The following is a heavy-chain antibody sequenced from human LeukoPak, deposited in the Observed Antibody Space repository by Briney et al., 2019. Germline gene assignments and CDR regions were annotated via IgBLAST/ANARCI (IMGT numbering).Heavy chain of an antibody. CDR2: INHSGST. J-gene: IGHJ4*02. CDR1: GGSFSGYY. V-gene: IGHV4-34*01. D-gene: IGHD3-3*01. CDR3: ARGRITIFGVVIGKNYFDY. Sequence: TSETLSLTCAVYGGSFSGYYWSWIRQPPGKGLEWIGEINHSGSTNYNPSLKSRVTISVDTSKNQFSLKLSSVTAADTAVYYCARGRITIFGVVIGKNYFDYWGQGTLVTVSS.